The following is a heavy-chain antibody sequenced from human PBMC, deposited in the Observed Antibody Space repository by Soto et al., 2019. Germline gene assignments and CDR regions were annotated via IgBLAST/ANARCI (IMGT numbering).Heavy chain of an antibody. J-gene: IGHJ6*02. V-gene: IGHV3-33*01. D-gene: IGHD3-10*01. Sequence: PGGSLRLSCAASGFTFSSYGMHWVRQAPGKGLEWVAVIWYDGSNKYYADSVKGRFTISRDNSKNTLYLQMNSLRAEDTAVYYCARELWFGELFLDYYYYGLDGRGQGTTVTVSS. CDR3: ARELWFGELFLDYYYYGLDG. CDR2: IWYDGSNK. CDR1: GFTFSSYG.